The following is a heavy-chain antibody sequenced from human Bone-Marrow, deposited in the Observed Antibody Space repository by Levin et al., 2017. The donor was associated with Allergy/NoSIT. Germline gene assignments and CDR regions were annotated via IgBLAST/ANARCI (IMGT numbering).Heavy chain of an antibody. D-gene: IGHD3-22*01. Sequence: QAGGSLRLSCAASGFTFDSYAMHWVRQAPVKGLEWVAVISYDGKKDYYADSLRARFTISRDNSKNTLFLQMSSLRAEDTAVYYCARSVFRSGYYSDVFDYWGQGVLVTVSS. J-gene: IGHJ4*02. CDR1: GFTFDSYA. CDR3: ARSVFRSGYYSDVFDY. V-gene: IGHV3-30*03. CDR2: ISYDGKKD.